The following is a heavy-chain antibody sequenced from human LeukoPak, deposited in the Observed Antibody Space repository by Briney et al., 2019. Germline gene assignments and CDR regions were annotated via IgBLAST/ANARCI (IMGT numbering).Heavy chain of an antibody. J-gene: IGHJ6*02. CDR2: IDPTSGSA. Sequence: ASVKVSCKASGYTFSTYYLNWVRQAPGQGLEWMGKIDPTSGSAYYAQKFQGRLTMTRDTSTSTVYMELSSPRSEDTAVYYCARAMGYCTVSSCPGMDVWGQGTTVTVSS. D-gene: IGHD2-15*01. V-gene: IGHV1-46*01. CDR1: GYTFSTYY. CDR3: ARAMGYCTVSSCPGMDV.